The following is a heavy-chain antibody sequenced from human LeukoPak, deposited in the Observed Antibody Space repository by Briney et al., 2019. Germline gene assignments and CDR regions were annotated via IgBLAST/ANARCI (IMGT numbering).Heavy chain of an antibody. Sequence: GGSLRLSCAASGFSFRSYAVSWVRQTPGKGLEWVSTISGSGDNTYYADSVKGRFTISRDNSKNTLYLQMNSLRAEDTAVYYCAKIGGIILTGYYAADFWGQGTLVTLSS. CDR3: AKIGGIILTGYYAADF. D-gene: IGHD3-9*01. CDR1: GFSFRSYA. V-gene: IGHV3-23*01. J-gene: IGHJ4*02. CDR2: ISGSGDNT.